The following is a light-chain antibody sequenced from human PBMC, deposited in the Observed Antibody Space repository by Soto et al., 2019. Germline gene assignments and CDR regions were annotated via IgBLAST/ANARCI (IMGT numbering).Light chain of an antibody. J-gene: IGLJ1*01. CDR3: LSDAATAYV. Sequence: QSVLTQPPSASGSTGQSVTISCAGSSSDVGGYNYVFWYQQYPGKVPKLMIFEVSERPSGVPDRFSGSKSGNTAFLTVSGLQAEDETYHYCLSDAATAYVFGTGTKGTVL. CDR1: SSDVGGYNY. CDR2: EVS. V-gene: IGLV2-8*01.